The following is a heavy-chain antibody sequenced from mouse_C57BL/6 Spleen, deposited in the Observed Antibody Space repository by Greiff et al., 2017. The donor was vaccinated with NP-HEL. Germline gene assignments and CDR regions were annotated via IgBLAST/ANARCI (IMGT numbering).Heavy chain of an antibody. CDR3: ARDSSGYPFAY. Sequence: VQLQQSGVELVKPGASVKISCKASGYAFSSYWMNWVKQRPGKGLEWIGQIYPGDGDTNYNGKFKGKATLTADKSSSTAYMQLSSLTSEDSAVYFCARDSSGYPFAYWGQGTLVTVSA. CDR1: GYAFSSYW. J-gene: IGHJ3*01. CDR2: IYPGDGDT. V-gene: IGHV1-80*01. D-gene: IGHD3-2*02.